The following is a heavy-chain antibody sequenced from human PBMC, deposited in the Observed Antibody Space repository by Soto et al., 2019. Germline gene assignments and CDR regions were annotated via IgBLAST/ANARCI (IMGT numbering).Heavy chain of an antibody. CDR3: ARRDYGDYSVPFDY. CDR1: GGSISSSSYY. CDR2: IYYSGST. J-gene: IGHJ4*02. V-gene: IGHV4-39*01. Sequence: SETLSLICTVSGGSISSSSYYWGWIRQPPGKGLEWIGSIYYSGSTYYNPSLKSRVTISVDTSKNQFSLKLSSVTAADTAVYYCARRDYGDYSVPFDYWGQGTLVTVSS. D-gene: IGHD4-17*01.